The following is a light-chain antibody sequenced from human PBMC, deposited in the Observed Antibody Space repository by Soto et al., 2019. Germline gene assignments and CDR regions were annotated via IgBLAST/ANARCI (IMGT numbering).Light chain of an antibody. CDR1: QSVSSY. J-gene: IGKJ2*01. CDR2: DAS. V-gene: IGKV3-11*01. CDR3: QQRSNWPLWYT. Sequence: EIVLTQSPATLSLSPGERATLSCRASQSVSSYLAWYQQKPGQAPRLLIYDASNRATGIPARFSGSGSGTDFTLTISSLAPEDFEVYYCQQRSNWPLWYTFGQGTKLEIK.